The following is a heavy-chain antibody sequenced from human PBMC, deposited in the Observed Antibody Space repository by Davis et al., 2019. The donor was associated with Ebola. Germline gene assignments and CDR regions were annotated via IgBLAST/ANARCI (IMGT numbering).Heavy chain of an antibody. D-gene: IGHD2-8*01. CDR3: ARGPYCTNGVCYIAAAHPFDY. CDR2: ISYDGSNK. CDR1: GFTFSSYA. V-gene: IGHV3-30-3*01. Sequence: GGSLRLSCAASGFTFSSYAMSWVRQAPGKGLEWVAVISYDGSNKYYADSVKGRFTISRDNSKNTLYLQMNSLRAEDTAVYYCARGPYCTNGVCYIAAAHPFDYWGQGTLVTVSS. J-gene: IGHJ4*02.